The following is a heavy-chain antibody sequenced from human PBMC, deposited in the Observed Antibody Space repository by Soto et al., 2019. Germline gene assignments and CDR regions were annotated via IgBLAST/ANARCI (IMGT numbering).Heavy chain of an antibody. CDR1: GYTFTSYD. V-gene: IGHV1-8*01. D-gene: IGHD3-22*01. J-gene: IGHJ4*02. CDR2: MNPNSGNT. Sequence: AAVKVSCKASGYTFTSYDINWVRQATGQGLEWMGWMNPNSGNTGYAQKFQGRVTMTRDTSISTAYMELSRLRSDDTAVYYCARLSGTETYYYDSSGYYFDYWGQGTLVTVPQ. CDR3: ARLSGTETYYYDSSGYYFDY.